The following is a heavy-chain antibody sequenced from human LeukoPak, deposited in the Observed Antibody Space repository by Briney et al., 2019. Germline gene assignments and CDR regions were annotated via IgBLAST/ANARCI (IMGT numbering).Heavy chain of an antibody. CDR3: ATWGSSSSPLPTMDV. V-gene: IGHV1-46*01. CDR1: GYTFTNYY. CDR2: INPSGGST. D-gene: IGHD6-13*01. J-gene: IGHJ6*02. Sequence: ASVKVSCKASGYTFTNYYMHWVRQAPGQGLEWMGIINPSGGSTSYAQNFQGRVTMARDTSTSTVYTELSSLRSEDTAVYYCATWGSSSSPLPTMDVWGQGTTVTVSS.